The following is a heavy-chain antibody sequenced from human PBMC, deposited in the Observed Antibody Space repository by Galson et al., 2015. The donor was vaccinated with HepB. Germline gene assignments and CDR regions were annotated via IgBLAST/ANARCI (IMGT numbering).Heavy chain of an antibody. CDR1: GYTFSRHN. Sequence: SVKVSCKASGYTFSRHNIHWVRQAPGQGLEWMAIIDPSGGTTTYAQKLRGRVNTTRDTSTSTVYMELSSLTSDDTAVYYCARDSSRWSLDFWGQGTLVTVSS. V-gene: IGHV1-46*04. CDR2: IDPSGGTT. J-gene: IGHJ4*02. D-gene: IGHD6-13*01. CDR3: ARDSSRWSLDF.